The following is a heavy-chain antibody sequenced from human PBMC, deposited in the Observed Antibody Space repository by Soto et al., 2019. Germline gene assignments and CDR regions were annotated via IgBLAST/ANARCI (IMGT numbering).Heavy chain of an antibody. CDR3: ARGNAARYYYDSSGYHFYY. Sequence: QVQLQESGPGLVKPSQTLSLTCTVSGGSISSGGYYWSWIRQHPGKGLEWIGYIYYSGSTYYNPSLKSRVTISVDTSKNQFSLKLSSVTAADTAAYYCARGNAARYYYDSSGYHFYYWGQGTLVTVSS. V-gene: IGHV4-31*03. CDR2: IYYSGST. CDR1: GGSISSGGYY. J-gene: IGHJ4*02. D-gene: IGHD3-22*01.